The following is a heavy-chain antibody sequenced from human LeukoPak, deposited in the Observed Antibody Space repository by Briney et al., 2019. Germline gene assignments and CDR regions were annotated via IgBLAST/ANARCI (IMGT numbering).Heavy chain of an antibody. CDR3: ARRLGRGTAPDF. D-gene: IGHD5-18*01. Sequence: GASVKDSCKASGYTFTSYDINWVRQAPGQGLEWMGWMNPNSGNTGYAQKFQGRVSMTRNTSISTAYMELSNLRSEDTAVYYCARRLGRGTAPDFWGQGTLVTVSS. J-gene: IGHJ4*02. CDR2: MNPNSGNT. CDR1: GYTFTSYD. V-gene: IGHV1-8*01.